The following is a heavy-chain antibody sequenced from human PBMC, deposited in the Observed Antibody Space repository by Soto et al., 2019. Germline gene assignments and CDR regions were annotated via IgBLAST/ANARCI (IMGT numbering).Heavy chain of an antibody. D-gene: IGHD6-13*01. CDR3: ARGSSVAAAGTEWYFDL. CDR2: IIPIFVTA. J-gene: IGHJ2*01. V-gene: IGHV1-69*01. Sequence: QVQLVQSGAEVKKPGSSVKVSCKSSGGTFSSYAISWVRQAPGQGLEWMGGIIPIFVTANYAQKFQGRVTINADESTSTAYMELSSLRSEDTAVYYCARGSSVAAAGTEWYFDLWGRGTLVTVSS. CDR1: GGTFSSYA.